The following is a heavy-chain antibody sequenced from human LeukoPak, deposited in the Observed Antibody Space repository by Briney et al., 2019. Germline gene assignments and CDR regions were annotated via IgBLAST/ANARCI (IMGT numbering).Heavy chain of an antibody. CDR2: INPNSGGT. J-gene: IGHJ6*02. CDR3: ARDSYYYYGMDV. V-gene: IGHV1-2*02. Sequence: VKVSCKASXYTFTGYYMHWVRQAPGQGLEWMGWINPNSGGTNYAQKFQGRVTMTRDTSISTAYMELSRLRSDDTAVYYCARDSYYYYGMDVWGQGTTVTVSS. CDR1: XYTFTGYY.